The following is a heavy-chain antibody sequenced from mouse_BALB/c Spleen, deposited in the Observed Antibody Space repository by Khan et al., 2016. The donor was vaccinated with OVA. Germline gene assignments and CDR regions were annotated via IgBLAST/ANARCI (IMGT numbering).Heavy chain of an antibody. CDR2: ISSTGST. J-gene: IGHJ4*01. V-gene: IGHV3-2*02. Sequence: EVQLQESGPGLVKPSQSLSLTCTVTGYSITSDFAWNWIRQIPGNKLEWMGYISSTGSTSYSPSLKSRISITRDTSKNQFFLHLNSVTTEDTATYYCARSLYYSDSYAMDYWGQGTSVTVSS. CDR3: ARSLYYSDSYAMDY. D-gene: IGHD2-13*01. CDR1: GYSITSDFA.